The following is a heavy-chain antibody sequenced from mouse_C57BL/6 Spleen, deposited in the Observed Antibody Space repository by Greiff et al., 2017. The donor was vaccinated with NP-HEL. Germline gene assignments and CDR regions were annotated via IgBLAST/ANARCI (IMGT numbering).Heavy chain of an antibody. J-gene: IGHJ4*01. D-gene: IGHD3-3*01. CDR2: IWSGGST. V-gene: IGHV2-2*01. Sequence: QVQLQQSGPGLVQPSQSLSITCTVSGFSLTSYGVHWVRQSPGKGLEWLGVIWSGGSTDYNAAFISRLSISKDNSKSQVFFKMNSLQADDTAIYYCARKGDWTYAMDYWGQGTSVTVSS. CDR1: GFSLTSYG. CDR3: ARKGDWTYAMDY.